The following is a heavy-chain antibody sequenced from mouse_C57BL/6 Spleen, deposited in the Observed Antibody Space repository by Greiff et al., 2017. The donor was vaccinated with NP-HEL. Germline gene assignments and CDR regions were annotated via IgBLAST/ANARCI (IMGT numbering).Heavy chain of an antibody. CDR3: ARSGGWLPTLSDY. CDR1: GYVFSSSW. CDR2: IYPGDGDT. Sequence: QVQLQQSGPELVKPGASVKISCKASGYVFSSSWMNWVKQRPGKCLEWIGRIYPGDGDTNYNGKFKGKATLTADKSSSTAYMQLSSLTSEDSAVYFCARSGGWLPTLSDYWGQGTTLTVSS. V-gene: IGHV1-82*01. D-gene: IGHD2-3*01. J-gene: IGHJ2*01.